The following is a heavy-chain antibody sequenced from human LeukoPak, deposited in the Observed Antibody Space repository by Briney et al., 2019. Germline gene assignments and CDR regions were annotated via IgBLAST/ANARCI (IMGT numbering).Heavy chain of an antibody. CDR1: GGSISSYY. V-gene: IGHV4-4*07. D-gene: IGHD3-3*01. J-gene: IGHJ4*02. CDR2: IYTSGST. Sequence: SETLSLTCTVSGGSISSYYWSWIRQPAGKGLEWIGRIYTSGSTNYNPSLKSRVTMSVDTSKNQFSLKLSSVTAADTAVYYCAREIPNDFCSGYYADYWGQGALVTVSS. CDR3: AREIPNDFCSGYYADY.